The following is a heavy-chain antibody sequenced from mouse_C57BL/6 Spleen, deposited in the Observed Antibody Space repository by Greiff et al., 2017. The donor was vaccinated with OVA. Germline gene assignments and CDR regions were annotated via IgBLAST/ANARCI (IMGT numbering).Heavy chain of an antibody. CDR2: IYPGSGNT. V-gene: IGHV1-76*01. CDR1: GYTFTDYY. Sequence: QVHVKQSGAELVRPGASVKLSCKASGYTFTDYYINWVKQRPGQGLEWIARIYPGSGNTYYNEKFKGKATLTAEKSSSTAYMQLSSLTSEDSAVYFCARDTTVVANYAMDYWGQGTSVTVSS. D-gene: IGHD1-1*01. J-gene: IGHJ4*01. CDR3: ARDTTVVANYAMDY.